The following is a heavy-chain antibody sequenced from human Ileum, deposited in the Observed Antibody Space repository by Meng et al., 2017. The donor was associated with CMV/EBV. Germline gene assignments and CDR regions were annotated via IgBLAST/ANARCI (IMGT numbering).Heavy chain of an antibody. Sequence: QVQLQESCPGLVKPSQTPSLTCTVSGDSLSTGDYYWSWIRQPPGKGPEWIGYIYYSGSTLYNPSLKSPVTISLDKSKNQFSLRLRSVTAADTAVYFCAREGGGWYFDSWGQGTLVTVSS. V-gene: IGHV4-30-4*01. J-gene: IGHJ4*02. CDR2: IYYSGST. CDR1: GDSLSTGDYY. CDR3: AREGGGWYFDS. D-gene: IGHD6-19*01.